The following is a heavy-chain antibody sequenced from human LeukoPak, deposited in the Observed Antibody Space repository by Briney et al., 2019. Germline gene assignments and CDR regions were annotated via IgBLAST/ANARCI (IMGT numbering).Heavy chain of an antibody. CDR3: ARVNCSSTSCHDDYYYYYMDV. Sequence: GASVKVSCKASGGTFSSYAISWVRQAPGQGLEWMGGIIPIFGTANYAQKFQGRVTITTDESTSTAYMELSSLRSEDTAVYYCARVNCSSTSCHDDYYYYYMDVWAKGPRSPSP. J-gene: IGHJ6*03. CDR2: IIPIFGTA. D-gene: IGHD2-2*01. V-gene: IGHV1-69*05. CDR1: GGTFSSYA.